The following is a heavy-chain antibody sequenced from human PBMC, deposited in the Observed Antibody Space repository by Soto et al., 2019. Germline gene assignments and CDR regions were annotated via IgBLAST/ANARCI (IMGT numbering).Heavy chain of an antibody. V-gene: IGHV1-18*01. Sequence: QVQLVQSGAEVKKPGASVKVSCKASGYTFTSYGISWVRQAPGQGLEWMGWISAYNGNTNYAQKLQGRVTMTTDTSTSTAYMALRSLRSDDTAVYYCARDGVITMVRGVANAFDIWGQGTMVTVSS. CDR2: ISAYNGNT. CDR3: ARDGVITMVRGVANAFDI. D-gene: IGHD3-10*01. CDR1: GYTFTSYG. J-gene: IGHJ3*02.